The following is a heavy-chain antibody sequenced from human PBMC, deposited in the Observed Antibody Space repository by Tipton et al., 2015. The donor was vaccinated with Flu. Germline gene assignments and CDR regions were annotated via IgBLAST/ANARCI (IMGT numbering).Heavy chain of an antibody. CDR2: IYYSGST. J-gene: IGHJ4*02. CDR1: GGSISSGGYY. CDR3: ARRHYYGSGKHNYYFDY. V-gene: IGHV4-31*03. Sequence: LRLSCTVSGGSISSGGYYWSWIRQHPGKGLEWIGYIYYSGSTYYNPSLKSRVTISVGTSKNQFSLKLSSVTAADTAVYYCARRHYYGSGKHNYYFDYWGQGTLVTVSS. D-gene: IGHD3-10*01.